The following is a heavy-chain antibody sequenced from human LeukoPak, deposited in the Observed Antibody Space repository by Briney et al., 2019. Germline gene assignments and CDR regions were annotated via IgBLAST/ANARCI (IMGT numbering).Heavy chain of an antibody. Sequence: ASVKVSCKVSGYTLTELSMRWVRQAPGKGLEWMGGFDPEDGETIYAQKFQGRVTMTEDTSTDTAYMELSSLRSEDTAVYYCATDLPLRRITMVRAPRAGENIWGQGTMVTVSS. V-gene: IGHV1-24*01. J-gene: IGHJ3*02. D-gene: IGHD3-10*01. CDR2: FDPEDGET. CDR3: ATDLPLRRITMVRAPRAGENI. CDR1: GYTLTELS.